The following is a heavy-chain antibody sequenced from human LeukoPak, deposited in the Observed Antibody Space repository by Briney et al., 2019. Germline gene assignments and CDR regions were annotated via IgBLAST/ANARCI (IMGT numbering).Heavy chain of an antibody. CDR2: ISTDGYTT. Sequence: GGSLRPSCAASGLAFSAYKMHWVRQAPRKGLVWVSRISTDGYTTDYADFVQGRFTASRDNTKNTWSLEMNSLRAEDTAVYYCVVGGSPGYWGQGTLVTVSS. CDR1: GLAFSAYK. CDR3: VVGGSPGY. D-gene: IGHD2-15*01. J-gene: IGHJ4*02. V-gene: IGHV3-74*01.